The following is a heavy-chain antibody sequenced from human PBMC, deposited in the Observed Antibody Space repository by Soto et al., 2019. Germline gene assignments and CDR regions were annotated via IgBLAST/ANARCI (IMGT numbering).Heavy chain of an antibody. D-gene: IGHD3-22*01. CDR3: ARQIYDSDTGPNFQYYFDS. Sequence: GESLKISCKGSGYSFASYWITWVRQKPGKGLEWMGRIDPSDSQTYYSPSFRGHVTISVTKSITTVFLQWSSLRASDTAMYYCARQIYDSDTGPNFQYYFDSWGQGTPVTVYS. J-gene: IGHJ4*02. CDR2: IDPSDSQT. CDR1: GYSFASYW. V-gene: IGHV5-10-1*01.